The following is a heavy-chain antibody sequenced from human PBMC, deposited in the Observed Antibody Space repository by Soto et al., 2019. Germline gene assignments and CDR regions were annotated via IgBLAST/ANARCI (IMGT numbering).Heavy chain of an antibody. CDR1: GYTFSNYG. J-gene: IGHJ4*02. CDR2: ISAYNGNT. V-gene: IGHV1-18*01. Sequence: QVQLVQSGAEVKKPGASVKVSCKASGYTFSNYGISWVRQAPGPGLEWMGWISAYNGNTDYAQKFQDRVTMTTDTSTSTTDMELRSLRADDTAGYYCARDRSVNDYWGQGTLITVSS. CDR3: ARDRSVNDY.